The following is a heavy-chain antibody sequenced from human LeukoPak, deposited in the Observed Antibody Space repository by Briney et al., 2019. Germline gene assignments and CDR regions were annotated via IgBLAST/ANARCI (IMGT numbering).Heavy chain of an antibody. D-gene: IGHD1-26*01. CDR2: VYYSGGT. V-gene: IGHV4-59*01. Sequence: SETLSLTCTVSGGSIISYYWSWVRQPPGKGLEWIGYVYYSGGTTYNPSLKSRVTISADTSKNQFSLNLNSVTAADTAVYYCARVRETSLIDYWGQGTQVTVSS. CDR3: ARVRETSLIDY. J-gene: IGHJ4*02. CDR1: GGSIISYY.